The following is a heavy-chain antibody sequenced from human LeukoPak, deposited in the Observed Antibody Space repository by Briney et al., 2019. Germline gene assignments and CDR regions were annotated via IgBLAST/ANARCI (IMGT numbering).Heavy chain of an antibody. CDR1: GFTFSSYS. V-gene: IGHV3-66*01. Sequence: GGSLRLSCAASGFTFSSYSMNWVRQAPGKGLEWVSVIYSGGSTYYADSVKGRFTISRDNSKNTLYLQMNSLRAEDTAVYYCARVGGDSYGFVFDYWGQGTLVTVSS. CDR2: IYSGGST. D-gene: IGHD5-18*01. CDR3: ARVGGDSYGFVFDY. J-gene: IGHJ4*02.